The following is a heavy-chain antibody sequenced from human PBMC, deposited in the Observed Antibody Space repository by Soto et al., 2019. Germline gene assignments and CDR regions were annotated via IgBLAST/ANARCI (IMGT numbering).Heavy chain of an antibody. CDR1: GFSLSTSGVG. CDR3: AHVNSNYEEVITTAPFDY. D-gene: IGHD3-22*01. CDR2: IYWDDDK. J-gene: IGHJ4*02. Sequence: QITLKESGPTLVKPTQTLTLTCTFSGFSLSTSGVGVGWIRQPPGKALEWLALIYWDDDKRYSPSLKSRLTITKDTSKNQVVLTMTNMDPVDTATYYCAHVNSNYEEVITTAPFDYWGQGTLVTVSS. V-gene: IGHV2-5*02.